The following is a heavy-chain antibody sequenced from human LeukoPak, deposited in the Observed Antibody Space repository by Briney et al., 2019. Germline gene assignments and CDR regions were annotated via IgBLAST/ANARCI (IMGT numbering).Heavy chain of an antibody. J-gene: IGHJ6*04. Sequence: KPGGSLRLSCAASGFTFSSYSMNWVRQAPGKGLEWVSSISSSSSYIYYADSVKGRFTISRDNAKNSLYLQMNSLRAEDTAVYYCGGVVPAAMSYYYGMDVWGKGTTVTVSS. D-gene: IGHD2-2*01. CDR2: ISSSSSYI. CDR1: GFTFSSYS. V-gene: IGHV3-21*01. CDR3: GGVVPAAMSYYYGMDV.